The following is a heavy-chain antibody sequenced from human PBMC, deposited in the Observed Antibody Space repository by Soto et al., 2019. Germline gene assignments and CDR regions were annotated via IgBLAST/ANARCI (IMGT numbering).Heavy chain of an antibody. CDR1: GFAFRSAW. J-gene: IGHJ6*03. Sequence: EVQLVESGGGLVKPGGSLRLSCVASGFAFRSAWMSWVRQAPGKGLEWVGRIKAETDGGTTDYAAPVKDRFTLSRDDSKNTLYLQMNSLKTEDTAVYYCAWDYYYYYYMDVWGKGTTVTVSS. CDR3: AWDYYYYYYMDV. V-gene: IGHV3-15*01. D-gene: IGHD3-16*01. CDR2: IKAETDGGTT.